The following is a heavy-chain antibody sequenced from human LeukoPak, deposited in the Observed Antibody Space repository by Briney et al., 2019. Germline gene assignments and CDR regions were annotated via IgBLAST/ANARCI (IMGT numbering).Heavy chain of an antibody. CDR2: ISYHARDQ. V-gene: IGHV3-30*04. CDR1: GFTFSDHA. J-gene: IGHJ4*02. Sequence: GGSLRLSCTASGFTFSDHAMHWVRQAPGKGLEWVTVISYHARDQFYADSVKGRFTVSRDNSRNTLYLQMNSLRVEDSAVYYCAAQPCINGICYLDSWGQGTLVTVSS. CDR3: AAQPCINGICYLDS. D-gene: IGHD2-8*01.